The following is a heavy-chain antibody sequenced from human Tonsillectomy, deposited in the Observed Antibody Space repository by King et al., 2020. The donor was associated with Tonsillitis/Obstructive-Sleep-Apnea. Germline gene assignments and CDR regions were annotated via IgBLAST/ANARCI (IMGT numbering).Heavy chain of an antibody. V-gene: IGHV5-51*01. CDR2: IYPGDSDT. CDR1: GYSFPNYW. CDR3: ARQWSSSWNQFDY. Sequence: LQLVQSGAGVKKPGESLKISCKGSGYSFPNYWIGWVRQMPGRGLEWMGVIYPGDSDTRYSPSFQGQVTISADKSISTDYLQWSSLKASDIAMYYCARQWSSSWNQFDYWGQGALVTVSS. J-gene: IGHJ4*02. D-gene: IGHD6-13*01.